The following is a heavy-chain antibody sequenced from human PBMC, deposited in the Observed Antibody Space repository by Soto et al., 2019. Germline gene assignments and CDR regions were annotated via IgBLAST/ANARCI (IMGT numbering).Heavy chain of an antibody. Sequence: RGESLKISCKGSGYSFTSYWISWVRQMPGKGLEWMGRIDPSDSYTNYSPSFQGHVTISADKSISTAYLQWSSLKASDTAMYYCARELANIVVVPAAKDYYGMDVWGQGTTVTVSS. CDR3: ARELANIVVVPAAKDYYGMDV. D-gene: IGHD2-2*01. CDR1: GYSFTSYW. J-gene: IGHJ6*02. V-gene: IGHV5-10-1*01. CDR2: IDPSDSYT.